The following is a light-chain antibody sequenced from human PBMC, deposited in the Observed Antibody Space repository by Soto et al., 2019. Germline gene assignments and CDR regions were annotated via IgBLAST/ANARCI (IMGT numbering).Light chain of an antibody. V-gene: IGLV2-14*01. CDR3: SSYTSSSTLV. J-gene: IGLJ1*01. Sequence: QSVLTQPASVSGSPGQSITISCTGTSSDVGGYNYVSWYQQHPGKAPKIMIYEVGHRPSGDSNRFSGSKSGYTASLTISGLQAEDEADYYCSSYTSSSTLVFGTGTKLTVL. CDR1: SSDVGGYNY. CDR2: EVG.